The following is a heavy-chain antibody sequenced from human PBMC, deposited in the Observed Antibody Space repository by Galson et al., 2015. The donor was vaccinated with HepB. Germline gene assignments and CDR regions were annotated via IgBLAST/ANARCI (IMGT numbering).Heavy chain of an antibody. D-gene: IGHD2-2*01. Sequence: SLRLSCAASGFTFDDYTMHWVRQAPGKGLEWVSLISWDGGSTYYADSVKGRFTISRDNSKNSLYLQMNSLRTEDTALYYCAKALDCSSTSCYSFDIWGQGTMVTVSS. CDR1: GFTFDDYT. CDR3: AKALDCSSTSCYSFDI. J-gene: IGHJ3*02. CDR2: ISWDGGST. V-gene: IGHV3-43*01.